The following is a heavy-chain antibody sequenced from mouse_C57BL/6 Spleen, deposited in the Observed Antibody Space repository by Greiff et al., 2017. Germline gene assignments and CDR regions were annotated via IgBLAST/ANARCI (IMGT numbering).Heavy chain of an antibody. J-gene: IGHJ2*01. CDR1: GYTFTSYW. D-gene: IGHD2-1*01. Sequence: VQLQQPGAELVRPGSSVKLSCKASGYTFTSYWMHWVKQRPIQGLEWIGNIDPSDSETHYNQKFKDKATLTVDKSSSTAYMQLSSLTSEDSAVYYCAREGLGGNFYFDYWGQGTTLTVSS. V-gene: IGHV1-52*01. CDR3: AREGLGGNFYFDY. CDR2: IDPSDSET.